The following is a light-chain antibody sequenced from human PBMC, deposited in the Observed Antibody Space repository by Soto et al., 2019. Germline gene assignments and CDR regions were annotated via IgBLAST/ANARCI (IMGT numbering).Light chain of an antibody. CDR3: GTWDSSLSAVV. Sequence: QCVLTQPPSVSAAPGQKVTISCSGSSSNIGNNYVSWYQQLPGTAPKLLIYDNNKRPSGIPDRFSGSKSGTSATLGITGLQTGVEADYYCGTWDSSLSAVVFGGGTKLTVL. V-gene: IGLV1-51*01. J-gene: IGLJ2*01. CDR1: SSNIGNNY. CDR2: DNN.